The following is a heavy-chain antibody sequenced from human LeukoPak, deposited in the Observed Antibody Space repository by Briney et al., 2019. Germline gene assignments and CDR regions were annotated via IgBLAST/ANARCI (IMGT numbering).Heavy chain of an antibody. CDR1: GGSFSGYY. Sequence: SETLSLTCAVYGGSFSGYYWSWIRQPPGEGLEWIGEINHSGSTNYNPSLKSRVTISVDTSKNQFSLKLSSVTAADTAVYYCARALPPPDKYYYDSSGYLTRPPAPYYFDYWGQGTLVTVSS. CDR3: ARALPPPDKYYYDSSGYLTRPPAPYYFDY. J-gene: IGHJ4*02. V-gene: IGHV4-34*01. D-gene: IGHD3-22*01. CDR2: INHSGST.